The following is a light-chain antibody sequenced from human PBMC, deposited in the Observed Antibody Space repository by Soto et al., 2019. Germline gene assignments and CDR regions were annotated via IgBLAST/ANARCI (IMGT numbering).Light chain of an antibody. V-gene: IGLV2-14*03. Sequence: QSVLTQPASVSGSPGQSITISCTGTSSDVGAYNYVSWYQQHPGRAPQLIIYHVSNRPSGVSNRFSGSKSDNTASLTISGLQAEDEADYYCSSFTSSSSYVFGPGTKVPVL. CDR2: HVS. CDR1: SSDVGAYNY. J-gene: IGLJ1*01. CDR3: SSFTSSSSYV.